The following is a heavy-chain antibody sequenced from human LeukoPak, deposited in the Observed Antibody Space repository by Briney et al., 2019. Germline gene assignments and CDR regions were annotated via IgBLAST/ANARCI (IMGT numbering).Heavy chain of an antibody. Sequence: GASVKVSCKASGYTFTGYFMHWVRQARGRGLEWMGWINPNSGGTNYAQKFQGRVTMTRDTSISTAYMELSRLRSDDTAVYYCEAAAGTSPDAFDIWGQGTMVTVSS. CDR2: INPNSGGT. J-gene: IGHJ3*02. CDR1: GYTFTGYF. V-gene: IGHV1-2*02. D-gene: IGHD6-13*01. CDR3: EAAAGTSPDAFDI.